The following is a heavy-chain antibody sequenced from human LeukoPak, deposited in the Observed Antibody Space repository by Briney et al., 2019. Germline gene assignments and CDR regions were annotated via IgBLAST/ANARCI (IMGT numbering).Heavy chain of an antibody. Sequence: ASVKVSCKASGYTFTSYDINWVRQATGQGLEWMGWMNPNSGNTGYAQKFQGRVTMARNTSISTAYMELSSLRSEDTAVYYCARWYSSSGDYYYYGMDVWGQGTTVTVSS. CDR2: MNPNSGNT. D-gene: IGHD6-13*01. CDR1: GYTFTSYD. V-gene: IGHV1-8*01. J-gene: IGHJ6*02. CDR3: ARWYSSSGDYYYYGMDV.